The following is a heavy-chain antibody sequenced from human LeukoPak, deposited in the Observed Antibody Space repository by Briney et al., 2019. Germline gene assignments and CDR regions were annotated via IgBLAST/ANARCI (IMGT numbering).Heavy chain of an antibody. CDR2: IYHSGST. Sequence: KPSETLSLTCAVSGGSISSSNWWSWVRQPPGKGLEWIGEIYHSGSTNYNPFLKSRVTISVDKSKNQFSLKLSSVTAADTAVYYCATRGVLLWFGEFPPFDYWGQGTLVTISS. D-gene: IGHD3-10*01. J-gene: IGHJ4*02. CDR3: ATRGVLLWFGEFPPFDY. V-gene: IGHV4-4*02. CDR1: GGSISSSNW.